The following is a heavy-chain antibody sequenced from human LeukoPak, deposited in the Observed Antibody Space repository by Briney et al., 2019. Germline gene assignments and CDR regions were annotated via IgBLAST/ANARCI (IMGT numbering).Heavy chain of an antibody. CDR3: ARGWLAETTVVTPYNY. CDR2: INCGGGST. Sequence: GASVKVSCKASGYTFTSYYMHWVRQAPGQGLEWMGMINCGGGSTSYAQRFQGRVAMTRDTSTNTVYMELSSLRSEDTAVYYCARGWLAETTVVTPYNYWGQGTLVTVSS. D-gene: IGHD2-21*02. V-gene: IGHV1-46*01. J-gene: IGHJ4*02. CDR1: GYTFTSYY.